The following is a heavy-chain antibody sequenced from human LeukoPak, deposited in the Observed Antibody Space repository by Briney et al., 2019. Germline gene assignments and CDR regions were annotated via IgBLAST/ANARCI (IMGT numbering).Heavy chain of an antibody. CDR2: INPNSGGT. D-gene: IGHD6-19*01. V-gene: IGHV1-2*02. J-gene: IGHJ4*02. Sequence: ASVKVSCEASGYTFTGYYMHWVRQAPGQGLEWMGWINPNSGGTNYAQKFQGRVTMTRDTSISTAYMELSRLRSDDTAVYYCARVAAAFKVAGHFDYWGQGTLVTVSS. CDR1: GYTFTGYY. CDR3: ARVAAAFKVAGHFDY.